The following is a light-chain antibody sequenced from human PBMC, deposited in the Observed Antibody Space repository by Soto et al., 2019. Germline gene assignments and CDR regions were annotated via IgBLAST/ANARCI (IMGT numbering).Light chain of an antibody. V-gene: IGLV1-47*01. J-gene: IGLJ2*01. CDR2: RNN. Sequence: QAVVTQPPSASGTPGQRVTISCSGSSSNIGSNYVYWYQQLPGRAPKLLIYRNNQRPSGVPDRFSGSKSGTSASLVISGLRSEDEADYYCAAWDDSLSGVVFGGGTKLTVL. CDR1: SSNIGSNY. CDR3: AAWDDSLSGVV.